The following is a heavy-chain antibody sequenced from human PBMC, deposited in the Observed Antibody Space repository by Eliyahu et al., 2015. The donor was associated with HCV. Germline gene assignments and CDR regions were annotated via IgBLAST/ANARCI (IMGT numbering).Heavy chain of an antibody. CDR2: INTDGSGT. V-gene: IGHV3-74*01. CDR3: ARGVAAAGTDSLRYFDY. D-gene: IGHD6-13*01. CDR1: GFXFSXSW. J-gene: IGHJ4*02. Sequence: EVQLVESGGGLVQPGGSLRLSCAASGFXFSXSWMHWVRQAPGEGLVWVSRINTDGSGTSYADSVKGRFTISRDNAKNTLYLQMNSLRAEDTAVYYCARGVAAAGTDSLRYFDYWGQGTLVTVSS.